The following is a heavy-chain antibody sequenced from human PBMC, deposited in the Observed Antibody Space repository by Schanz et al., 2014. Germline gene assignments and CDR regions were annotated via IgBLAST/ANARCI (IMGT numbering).Heavy chain of an antibody. V-gene: IGHV7-4-1*02. D-gene: IGHD6-19*01. Sequence: QVQLVQSGAEVKKPGASVKVSCKASGYTLTNFDINWVRQAPGQGLEWMGWINTNTGNPTYAQALTGRFIFSLDTSVRTAYLQISRLKAEDTAAYYCTTETIAMAGTFSIWGQGTLVTVSS. CDR3: TTETIAMAGTFSI. CDR2: INTNTGNP. J-gene: IGHJ4*02. CDR1: GYTLTNFD.